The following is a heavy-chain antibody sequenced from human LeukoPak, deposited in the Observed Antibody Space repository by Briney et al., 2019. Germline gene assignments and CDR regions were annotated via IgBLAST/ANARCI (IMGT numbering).Heavy chain of an antibody. CDR1: GLSFSNYW. CDR3: ASVDYYGSGNYYNDVDY. V-gene: IGHV3-21*01. J-gene: IGHJ4*02. D-gene: IGHD3-10*01. CDR2: ISSSSSYI. Sequence: GGSLRLSCEVSGLSFSNYWMNWVRQAPGKGLEWVSSISSSSSYIYYADSVKGRFTISRDNAKNSLYLQMNSLRAEDTALYYCASVDYYGSGNYYNDVDYWGQGTLVTVSS.